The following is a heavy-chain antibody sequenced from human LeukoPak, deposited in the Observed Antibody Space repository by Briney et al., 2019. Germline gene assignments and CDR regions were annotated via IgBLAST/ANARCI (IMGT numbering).Heavy chain of an antibody. Sequence: SETLSLTCAVYGGSFSGYYWSWIRQPPGKGLEWIGEINHSGSTNYNPSLKSRVTISVDRSKNQFSLKLSSVTAADTAVYYCASTYTGYSSSWYEAPYFDYWGQGTLVTVSS. J-gene: IGHJ4*02. D-gene: IGHD6-13*01. CDR1: GGSFSGYY. CDR3: ASTYTGYSSSWYEAPYFDY. CDR2: INHSGST. V-gene: IGHV4-34*01.